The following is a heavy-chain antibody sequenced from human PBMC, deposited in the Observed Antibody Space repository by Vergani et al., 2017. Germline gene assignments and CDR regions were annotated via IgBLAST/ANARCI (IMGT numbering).Heavy chain of an antibody. CDR2: INPSGGST. CDR1: GYTFTSNY. Sequence: QVQLVQSGAEVKKPGASVKVSCKASGYTFTSNYIHWVRQAPGQGLEWMGIINPSGGSTSYAQKFQGRVTMTRDTSTSTVYMELSSLRSEDTAVYYCASQDTAMGNYFDSWGQGTLVTVSS. CDR3: ASQDTAMGNYFDS. V-gene: IGHV1-46*03. J-gene: IGHJ4*02. D-gene: IGHD5-18*01.